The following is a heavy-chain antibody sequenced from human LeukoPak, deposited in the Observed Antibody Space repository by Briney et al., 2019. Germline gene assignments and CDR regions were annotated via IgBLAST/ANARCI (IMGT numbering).Heavy chain of an antibody. J-gene: IGHJ4*02. CDR1: GFTFSSYG. CDR2: IRYDGSNK. Sequence: PGGSLRLSCAASGFTFSSYGMHWVRQAPGKGLEWVAFIRYDGSNKYYADSVKGRFTISRDNSKNTLYLQMNSLRAEDTALYCARERTTIVSGTTIGAYWGQGTLVTVSS. D-gene: IGHD2/OR15-2a*01. V-gene: IGHV3-30*02. CDR3: ARERTTIVSGTTIGAY.